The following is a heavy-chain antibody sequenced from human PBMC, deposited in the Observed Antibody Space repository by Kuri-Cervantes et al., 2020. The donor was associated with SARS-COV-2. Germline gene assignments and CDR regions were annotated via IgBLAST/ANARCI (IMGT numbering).Heavy chain of an antibody. CDR1: GGPFSGYY. V-gene: IGHV4-34*01. CDR3: ARGPWRSEQVGPPYYYYLDV. Sequence: SETLSLTCTVYGGPFSGYYWSWLRQPPGKGLEWIGEINDIGSTNYNPSLESRVTISVDTSKNQSSLNLSSVTAGDTALYYCARGPWRSEQVGPPYYYYLDVWGKGTTVTVSS. J-gene: IGHJ6*03. D-gene: IGHD3-16*01. CDR2: INDIGST.